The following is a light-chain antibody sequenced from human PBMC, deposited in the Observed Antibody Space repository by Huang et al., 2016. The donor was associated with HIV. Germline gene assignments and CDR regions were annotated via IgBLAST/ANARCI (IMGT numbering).Light chain of an antibody. V-gene: IGKV3-15*01. CDR1: QSVGAY. Sequence: EIVMTQSPATLSVSPGERATLSCRASQSVGAYLAWYQQTPGQAPRLLIYGASTRATGIPARFSGSGSGTEFTLTISSLQSEDFAVYYCQQYDNRPETFGQGTKVEIK. CDR3: QQYDNRPET. J-gene: IGKJ1*01. CDR2: GAS.